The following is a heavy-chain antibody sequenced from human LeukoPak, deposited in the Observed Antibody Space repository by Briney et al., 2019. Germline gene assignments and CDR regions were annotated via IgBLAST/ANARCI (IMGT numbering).Heavy chain of an antibody. Sequence: ASVKVSCKASGYTFTGYYMHWVRQAPGQGLEWMGWINPNSGGTNYAQKFQGRVTMTRDTSISTAYMELSRLRSDDTAVYYCAREDGDYYDSSGSGLFDYWGQGTLVTVSS. V-gene: IGHV1-2*02. CDR1: GYTFTGYY. D-gene: IGHD3-22*01. CDR3: AREDGDYYDSSGSGLFDY. CDR2: INPNSGGT. J-gene: IGHJ4*02.